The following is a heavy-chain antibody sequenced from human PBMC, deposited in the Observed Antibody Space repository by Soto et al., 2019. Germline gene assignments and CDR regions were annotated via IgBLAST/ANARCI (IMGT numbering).Heavy chain of an antibody. CDR3: ARARLSYYYYGMDV. D-gene: IGHD3-16*02. CDR1: GFTFSSYA. Sequence: TGGSLRLSCAASGFTFSSYAMHWVRQAPGKGLEWVAVISYDGSNKYYADSVKGRFTISRDNSKNTLYLQMNSLRAEDTAVYYCARARLSYYYYGMDVWGQGTTVTVSS. J-gene: IGHJ6*02. CDR2: ISYDGSNK. V-gene: IGHV3-30-3*01.